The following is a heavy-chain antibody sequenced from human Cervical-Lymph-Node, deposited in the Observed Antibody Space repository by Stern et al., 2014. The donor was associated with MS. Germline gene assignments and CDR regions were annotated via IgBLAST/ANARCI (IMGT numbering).Heavy chain of an antibody. Sequence: EVQLEESGAEVKKPGESLKISCKGSGYSFTSYWIGWVRQKPGKGLEWMGVIYPGDSDTRYSPSFQGQVTISADKSISTAYLQWSSLKASDTAMYYCARRGKLSSPRGAFDIWGQGTMVTVSS. CDR3: ARRGKLSSPRGAFDI. CDR2: IYPGDSDT. V-gene: IGHV5-51*01. D-gene: IGHD6-6*01. CDR1: GYSFTSYW. J-gene: IGHJ3*02.